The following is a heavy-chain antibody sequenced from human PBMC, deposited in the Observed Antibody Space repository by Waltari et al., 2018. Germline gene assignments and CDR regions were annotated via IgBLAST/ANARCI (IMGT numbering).Heavy chain of an antibody. D-gene: IGHD3-10*01. CDR1: GLTVSTKY. Sequence: EVQLVESGGGLVQPGGSLRLSCAASGLTVSTKYMSWVRQAPGKGLEWVAVIYAGGTTYYPDSVRGRFTISRDTSKNTVYLQMNSLRPEDTAVYYCAGHGYFGSGSHYFDSWGQGTLVTVSS. CDR2: IYAGGTT. CDR3: AGHGYFGSGSHYFDS. J-gene: IGHJ4*02. V-gene: IGHV3-66*02.